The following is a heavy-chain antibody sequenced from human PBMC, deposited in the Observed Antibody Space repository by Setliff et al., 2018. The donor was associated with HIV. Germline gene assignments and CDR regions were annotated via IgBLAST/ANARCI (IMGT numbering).Heavy chain of an antibody. Sequence: RASVKVSCKASGHTFTSYYMHWVRQAPGQGLEWMGIINPSGGSTSYAQKFQGRVTMTRDTSTSTVYMELSSLRSEDTAVYYCARTYYNFWSGDYYYYGMDVWGQGTTVTVSS. CDR3: ARTYYNFWSGDYYYYGMDV. V-gene: IGHV1-46*01. CDR1: GHTFTSYY. CDR2: INPSGGST. J-gene: IGHJ6*02. D-gene: IGHD3-3*01.